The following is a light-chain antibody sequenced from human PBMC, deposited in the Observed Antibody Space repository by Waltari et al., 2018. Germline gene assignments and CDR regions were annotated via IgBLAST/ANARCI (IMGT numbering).Light chain of an antibody. Sequence: VLTQFPGTLSLSPGERATIYCRASQSLTTKYLAWYQQKPGQAPSLLIYGASSRAAGVPDRFSGSGSGTDFTLTISSLEPEDFAVYYCQQYGSSIMYTFGQGTKLEIK. V-gene: IGKV3-20*01. CDR2: GAS. CDR3: QQYGSSIMYT. CDR1: QSLTTKY. J-gene: IGKJ2*01.